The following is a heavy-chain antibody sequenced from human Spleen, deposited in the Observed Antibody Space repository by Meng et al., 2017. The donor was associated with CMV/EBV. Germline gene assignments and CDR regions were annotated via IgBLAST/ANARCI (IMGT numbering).Heavy chain of an antibody. J-gene: IGHJ4*02. D-gene: IGHD3-10*01. CDR3: ARDQRYGSGSYERFDY. CDR2: ISAYNGNT. Sequence: GYTFATYGISWVRQAPGQGLEWMGWISAYNGNTNYAQKLQGRVTMTTDTSTSTAYMELRSLRSDDTAVYYCARDQRYGSGSYERFDYWGQGTLVTVSS. V-gene: IGHV1-18*01. CDR1: GYTFATYG.